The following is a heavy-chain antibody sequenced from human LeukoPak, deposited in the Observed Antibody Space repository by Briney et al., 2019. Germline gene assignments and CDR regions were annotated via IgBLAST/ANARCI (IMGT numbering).Heavy chain of an antibody. CDR3: ARGPYCSSTSCYVTDAFDI. V-gene: IGHV3-48*01. CDR1: GFTFSSYG. J-gene: IGHJ3*02. D-gene: IGHD2-2*01. Sequence: GGSLRLSCAASGFTFSSYGMTWVRQAPGKGLEWVSYISSSSSTIYYADSVKGRFTISRDNAKNSLYLQLNSLRAEDTAMFYCARGPYCSSTSCYVTDAFDIWGQGTMVTVSS. CDR2: ISSSSSTI.